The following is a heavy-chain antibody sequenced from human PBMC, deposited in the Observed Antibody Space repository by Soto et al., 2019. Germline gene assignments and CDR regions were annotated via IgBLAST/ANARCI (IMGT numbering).Heavy chain of an antibody. CDR1: GFTLSSYA. J-gene: IGHJ4*02. CDR3: ARDYYKYYDSSGYYRSPAY. V-gene: IGHV3-30-3*01. CDR2: ISYDGSDK. D-gene: IGHD3-22*01. Sequence: QVQLVESGGGVVQPGRSLRLSCEASGFTLSSYAMHWVRQAPGKGLEWVALISYDGSDKDYADSVKGRFTISRDNSRNTLFLQMNSLRAEDTAVYYCARDYYKYYDSSGYYRSPAYWGQGTLVTVSS.